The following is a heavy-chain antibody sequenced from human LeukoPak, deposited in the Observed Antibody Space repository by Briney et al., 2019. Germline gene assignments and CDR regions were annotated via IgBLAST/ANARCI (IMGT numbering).Heavy chain of an antibody. CDR2: IYYSGDNSGDT. D-gene: IGHD5-18*01. CDR3: ARLRGYTDGPPGY. Sequence: SETLSLPCTVSGGSISSSSYYWGWIRQPPWKGLERIGSIYYSGDNSGDTYYNPSLKRRVTISVDTSKNQFSLKLSSVTAADTAVYFCARLRGYTDGPPGYWGQGAGVTVSS. V-gene: IGHV4-39*01. CDR1: GGSISSSSYY. J-gene: IGHJ4*02.